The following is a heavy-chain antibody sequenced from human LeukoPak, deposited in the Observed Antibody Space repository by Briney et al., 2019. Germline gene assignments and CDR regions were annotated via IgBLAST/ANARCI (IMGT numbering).Heavy chain of an antibody. D-gene: IGHD6-13*01. CDR2: IYYSGST. Sequence: PSETLSLTCTVSGGSISSHYWSWIRQPPGKGLEWIGYIYYSGSTNYNPSLKSRVTISVDTSKSQFSLKLSSVTAADTAVYYCARGVEYSSSWYHYYYYMDVWGKGTTVTVSS. J-gene: IGHJ6*03. V-gene: IGHV4-59*11. CDR1: GGSISSHY. CDR3: ARGVEYSSSWYHYYYYMDV.